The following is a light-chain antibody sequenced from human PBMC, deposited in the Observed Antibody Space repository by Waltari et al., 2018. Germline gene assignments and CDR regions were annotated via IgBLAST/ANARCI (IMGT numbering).Light chain of an antibody. V-gene: IGKV3-20*01. J-gene: IGKJ1*01. Sequence: EIVLTQSPGTLSLSPGERATLSCRASQSVSSSYLAWYQQKPGQAPRLLIYGASSRATGIPDRCIGSGSGTDFTLTISRLEPEDFAVYYCQQYGSSPRTFGQGTKVEIK. CDR2: GAS. CDR3: QQYGSSPRT. CDR1: QSVSSSY.